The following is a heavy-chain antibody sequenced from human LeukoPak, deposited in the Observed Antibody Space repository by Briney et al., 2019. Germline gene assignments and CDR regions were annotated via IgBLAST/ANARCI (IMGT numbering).Heavy chain of an antibody. CDR2: ISGSGEGT. D-gene: IGHD3-9*01. Sequence: GGSLRLSCAASGFTFSSYWMSWVRQAPGKGLEWVSGISGSGEGTDYADSVKGRFTISRDNSKNTLYVQMNSLRAEDTAVYYCAKDLNYDVLGGDDAFDIWGQGTMVTVSS. CDR3: AKDLNYDVLGGDDAFDI. CDR1: GFTFSSYW. V-gene: IGHV3-23*01. J-gene: IGHJ3*02.